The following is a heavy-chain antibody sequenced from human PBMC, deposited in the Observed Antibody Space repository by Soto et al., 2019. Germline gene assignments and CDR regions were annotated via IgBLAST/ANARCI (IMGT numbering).Heavy chain of an antibody. Sequence: QVQLQESGPGLVKPSQTLSLTCTVSGGSISSGGYYWSWIRQHPGKGLEWIGYIYYSGSTYYNPSLKSRVTISVDTSKNQFSLKLSSVTAADTAVYYCARSYNWNYWLAGYMDVWGKGTTVTVSS. V-gene: IGHV4-31*03. J-gene: IGHJ6*03. CDR3: ARSYNWNYWLAGYMDV. CDR2: IYYSGST. CDR1: GGSISSGGYY. D-gene: IGHD1-7*01.